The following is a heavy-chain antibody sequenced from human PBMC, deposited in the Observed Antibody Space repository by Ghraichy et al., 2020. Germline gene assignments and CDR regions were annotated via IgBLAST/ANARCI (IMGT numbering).Heavy chain of an antibody. CDR1: GFTFSSYS. V-gene: IGHV3-21*01. D-gene: IGHD4-17*01. CDR3: ARDPMTTVTTGHDY. J-gene: IGHJ4*02. Sequence: LSLTCAASGFTFSSYSMNWVRQAPGKGLEWVSSISSSSSYIYYADSVKGRFTISRDNAKNSLYLQMNSLRAEDTAVYYCARDPMTTVTTGHDYWGQGTLVTVSS. CDR2: ISSSSSYI.